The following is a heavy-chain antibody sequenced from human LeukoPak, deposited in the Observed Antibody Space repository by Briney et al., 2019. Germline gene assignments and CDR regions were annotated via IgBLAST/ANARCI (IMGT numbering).Heavy chain of an antibody. D-gene: IGHD3-22*01. CDR2: IKSKTDGGTT. CDR3: SGVSGGESSGYPLDP. J-gene: IGHJ5*02. Sequence: GGSLRLSCAASGFTFSNAWMSWVRQAPGKGLEWVGRIKSKTDGGTTDYAAPVKGRFTISRDDSKNTLYLQMNSLKTEDTAVYYCSGVSGGESSGYPLDPWGQGTLVTVSS. V-gene: IGHV3-15*01. CDR1: GFTFSNAW.